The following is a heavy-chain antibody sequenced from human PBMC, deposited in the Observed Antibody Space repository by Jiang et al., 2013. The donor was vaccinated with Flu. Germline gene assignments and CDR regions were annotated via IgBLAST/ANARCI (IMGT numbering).Heavy chain of an antibody. J-gene: IGHJ3*02. D-gene: IGHD2-15*01. V-gene: IGHV4-30-2*01. Sequence: PPGRAWSGLGTSIIVGAPTTTRPLKSRVTISVDRSKNQFSLKLSSVTAADTAVYYCARERCSGGSCYPLSDAFDIWGQGTMVTVSS. CDR3: ARERCSGGSCYPLSDAFDI. CDR2: SIIVGAP.